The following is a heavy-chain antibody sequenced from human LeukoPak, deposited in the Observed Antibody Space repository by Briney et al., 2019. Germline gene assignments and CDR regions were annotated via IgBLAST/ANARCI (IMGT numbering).Heavy chain of an antibody. D-gene: IGHD3-22*01. CDR3: ARELDSSGYSGVYAFDI. CDR1: GYTFTGYY. Sequence: ASVKISCKVSGYTFTGYYMHWVRQAPGQGLEWMGCINPNSGGTNYAQKFQGRVTMTRDTSISTAYMELSRLRSDDTAVYYCARELDSSGYSGVYAFDIWGQGTMVTVSS. J-gene: IGHJ3*02. CDR2: INPNSGGT. V-gene: IGHV1-2*02.